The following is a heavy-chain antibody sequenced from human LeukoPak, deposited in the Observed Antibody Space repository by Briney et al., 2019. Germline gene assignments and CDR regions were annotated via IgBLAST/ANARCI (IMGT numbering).Heavy chain of an antibody. D-gene: IGHD6-19*01. V-gene: IGHV1-3*01. CDR1: GYTFTSYA. CDR3: ARDRLVQQWPLIDY. Sequence: RASVNVSCKASGYTFTSYAMHWVRQAPGQRLEWMGWINAGNGNTKYSQKFQGRVTITRDTSASTAYMELSSLRSEDTAVYYCARDRLVQQWPLIDYWGQGTLVTVSS. CDR2: INAGNGNT. J-gene: IGHJ4*02.